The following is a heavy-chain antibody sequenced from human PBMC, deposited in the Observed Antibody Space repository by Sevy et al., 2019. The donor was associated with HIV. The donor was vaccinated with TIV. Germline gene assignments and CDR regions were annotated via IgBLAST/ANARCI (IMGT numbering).Heavy chain of an antibody. CDR1: GFTFSSYA. CDR3: AKVCNDYIWGSYRQGDYFDY. CDR2: ISGSGGST. J-gene: IGHJ4*02. D-gene: IGHD3-16*02. Sequence: GGSLRLSCAASGFTFSSYAMSWVRQAPGKGLEWVSAISGSGGSTYYADSVKGRFTISRDNSKNTLYLQMNSLRPEDTAVYYCAKVCNDYIWGSYRQGDYFDYWGQGTLVTVSS. V-gene: IGHV3-23*01.